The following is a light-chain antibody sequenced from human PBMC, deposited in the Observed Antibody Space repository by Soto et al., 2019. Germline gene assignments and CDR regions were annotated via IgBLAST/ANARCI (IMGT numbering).Light chain of an antibody. CDR1: SSDVGTYNL. CDR2: LDS. Sequence: QSALTQPASVSGSPGQSITITCTGTSSDVGTYNLVSWYQHLPGKAPKVIIYLDSQRPSGISNRFSGSKSGNTASLTISGLQAEDEANYYCCSYAGTNTWVFGGGTKVTVL. V-gene: IGLV2-23*01. CDR3: CSYAGTNTWV. J-gene: IGLJ3*02.